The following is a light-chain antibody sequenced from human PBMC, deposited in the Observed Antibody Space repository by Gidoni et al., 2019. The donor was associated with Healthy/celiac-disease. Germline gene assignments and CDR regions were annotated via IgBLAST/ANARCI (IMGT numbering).Light chain of an antibody. CDR3: CSYAGSSTWV. V-gene: IGLV2-23*02. J-gene: IGLJ3*02. Sequence: QPALTQPASVSGSPGPSITISCTGTSSDVGSYNLVSWYQQHPGKAPNLMIYEVSKRPSGVSNRFSGSKSGNTASLTISGLQAEDEADYYCCSYAGSSTWVFGGGTKLTVL. CDR1: SSDVGSYNL. CDR2: EVS.